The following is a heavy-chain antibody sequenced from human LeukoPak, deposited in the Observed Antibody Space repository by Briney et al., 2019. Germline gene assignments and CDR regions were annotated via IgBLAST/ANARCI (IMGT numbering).Heavy chain of an antibody. J-gene: IGHJ4*02. CDR3: ARSSWGLASFDY. Sequence: GASVNVSCKASGYTFTSYYMHWVRQAPGQGLEWMGIINPSGGSTSYAQKFQGRVTMTRDTSTSTVYMELSSLRSEDTAVYYCARSSWGLASFDYWGQGTLVTVSS. CDR2: INPSGGST. CDR1: GYTFTSYY. D-gene: IGHD1-26*01. V-gene: IGHV1-46*01.